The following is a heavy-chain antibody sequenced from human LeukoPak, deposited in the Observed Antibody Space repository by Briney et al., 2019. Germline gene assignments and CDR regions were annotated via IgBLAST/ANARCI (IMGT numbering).Heavy chain of an antibody. CDR1: GFTFSSYG. Sequence: GGSLRLSCAASGFTFSSYGMHWVRQAPGKGLEWVAVIWYDGSNKYYADSVKGRFTISRDKTKNTLYLQMNSLRAEDTAVYYCAKSAYYDASGYYREYYFDYWGQGTLVTVSS. J-gene: IGHJ4*02. CDR3: AKSAYYDASGYYREYYFDY. CDR2: IWYDGSNK. V-gene: IGHV3-33*03. D-gene: IGHD3-22*01.